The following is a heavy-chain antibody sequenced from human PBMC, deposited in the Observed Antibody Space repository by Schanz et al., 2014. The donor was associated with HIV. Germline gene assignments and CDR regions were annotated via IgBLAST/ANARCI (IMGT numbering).Heavy chain of an antibody. Sequence: QVQLVQSGAEVKKPGASVKVSCKAPGHPFTGYYIHWVRQAPGQGLEGMGWINLNSGGTNYAPKFQGRVTMSRETSVSTAYMELSRLTSDETAMYYCAREKVVILADYTPNGMDVWGQGTTVTVSS. D-gene: IGHD3-9*01. V-gene: IGHV1-2*02. CDR1: GHPFTGYY. CDR2: INLNSGGT. J-gene: IGHJ6*02. CDR3: AREKVVILADYTPNGMDV.